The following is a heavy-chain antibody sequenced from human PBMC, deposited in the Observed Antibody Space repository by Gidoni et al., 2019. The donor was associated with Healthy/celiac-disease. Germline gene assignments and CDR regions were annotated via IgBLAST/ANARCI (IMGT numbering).Heavy chain of an antibody. Sequence: QITLKESGPTLVKPTQTLTLPCTFSGFSLSTSGMGVGWIRQPPGKALEWLALIYWNDDKRYSPSLKSRLTITKDTSKNQVVLTMTNMDPVDTATYYCAHAIRGDYVWGSYRWFDYWGQGTLVTVSS. CDR3: AHAIRGDYVWGSYRWFDY. CDR2: IYWNDDK. CDR1: GFSLSTSGMG. J-gene: IGHJ4*02. V-gene: IGHV2-5*01. D-gene: IGHD3-16*02.